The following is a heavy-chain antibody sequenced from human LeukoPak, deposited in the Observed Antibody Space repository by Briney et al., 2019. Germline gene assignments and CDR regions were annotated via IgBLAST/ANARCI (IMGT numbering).Heavy chain of an antibody. CDR3: ALVSPDDAFDI. CDR1: GGSFSGYY. Sequence: SETLSLTCAVYGGSFSGYYWSWIRQPPGKGLEWIGEINHSGSTNYNPSLKSRVTISVDTSKNQFSLKLSSVTAADTAVYYCALVSPDDAFDIWGQGTMVTVSS. J-gene: IGHJ3*02. CDR2: INHSGST. V-gene: IGHV4-34*01. D-gene: IGHD2-21*01.